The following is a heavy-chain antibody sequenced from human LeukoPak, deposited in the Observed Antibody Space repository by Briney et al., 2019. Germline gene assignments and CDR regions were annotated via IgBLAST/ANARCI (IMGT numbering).Heavy chain of an antibody. CDR1: GFTFSSYW. J-gene: IGHJ1*01. Sequence: GGSLRLSCAASGFTFSSYWMHWVRQVPGKGLVWVSRINSDGSSTSYADSVKGRFTISRDNAKNTLYLQMNSLRAEDTAVYYCAWPDGGGYSSGFYWGQGTLVTVSS. D-gene: IGHD2-15*01. CDR3: AWPDGGGYSSGFY. V-gene: IGHV3-74*01. CDR2: INSDGSST.